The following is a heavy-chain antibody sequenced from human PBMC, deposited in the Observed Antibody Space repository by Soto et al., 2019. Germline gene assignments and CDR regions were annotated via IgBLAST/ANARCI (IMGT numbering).Heavy chain of an antibody. Sequence: GGSLRLSCAASGFTFSRYAMHWVRQAPGKGLEWVAVISYDGSNKYYADSVKGRFTISRDNSKNTLYLQMNSLRAEDTAVYYCASTGRYYDILTGYYSSGPLDYWGQGT. D-gene: IGHD3-9*01. CDR2: ISYDGSNK. J-gene: IGHJ4*02. V-gene: IGHV3-30-3*01. CDR3: ASTGRYYDILTGYYSSGPLDY. CDR1: GFTFSRYA.